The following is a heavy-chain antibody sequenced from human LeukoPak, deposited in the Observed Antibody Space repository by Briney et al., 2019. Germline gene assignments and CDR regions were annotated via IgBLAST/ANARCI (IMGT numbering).Heavy chain of an antibody. CDR1: GFTFSSYG. V-gene: IGHV3-30*18. J-gene: IGHJ3*02. D-gene: IGHD2-15*01. CDR2: ISYDGSNK. Sequence: QPGRSLRLSCAASGFTFSSYGMHWVRQAPGKGLEWVAVISYDGSNKYYADSVKGRFTISRDNSKNTLYLQMNSLRAEDTAVYYCAKVGGSPTPGAFDIWGQGTMVTVSS. CDR3: AKVGGSPTPGAFDI.